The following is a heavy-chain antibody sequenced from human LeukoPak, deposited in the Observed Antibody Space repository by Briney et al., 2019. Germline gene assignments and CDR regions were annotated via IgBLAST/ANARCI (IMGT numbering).Heavy chain of an antibody. CDR3: AKDVAARPPNYYYYYMDV. CDR1: EFPFSDYW. Sequence: GGSLRLSCAASEFPFSDYWMTWVRQAPGKGLEWVANIKRDGSEEYYVDSVKGRFTISRDNAKNSLYLQMNSLRVEDTAVYYCAKDVAARPPNYYYYYMDVWGKGTTVTVSS. CDR2: IKRDGSEE. V-gene: IGHV3-7*01. J-gene: IGHJ6*03. D-gene: IGHD6-6*01.